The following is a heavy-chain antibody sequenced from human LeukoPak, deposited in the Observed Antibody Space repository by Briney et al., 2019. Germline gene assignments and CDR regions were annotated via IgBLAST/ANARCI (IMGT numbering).Heavy chain of an antibody. CDR3: ARGEYYYDSSGYYSYFDY. D-gene: IGHD3-22*01. CDR2: IYTSGST. Sequence: SETLSLTCTVSGGSISSYYWSWIRQPAGKGLEWIGRIYTSGSTNYNPSLKSRVTMSVDTSKNQFSLKLSSVTAADTAVYYCARGEYYYDSSGYYSYFDYWGQGTLVTVSS. CDR1: GGSISSYY. V-gene: IGHV4-4*07. J-gene: IGHJ4*02.